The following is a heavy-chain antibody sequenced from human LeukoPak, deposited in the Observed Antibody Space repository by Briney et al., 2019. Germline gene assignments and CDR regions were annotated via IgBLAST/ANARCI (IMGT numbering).Heavy chain of an antibody. CDR2: MCGTAGCT. V-gene: IGHV3-23*01. CDR3: AKDRPNFHENSGHYYRRDGDS. J-gene: IGHJ5*01. D-gene: IGHD3-22*01. CDR1: GLTYYMYA. Sequence: PGGSLTLSRQASGLTYYMYAMSWVRQAPGRGLEWVASMCGTAGCTFYPDSVRGRLTIPRDNSKNGLYLRMNSLTAEDTAIYYCAKDRPNFHENSGHYYRRDGDSWGQGTLVTVSS.